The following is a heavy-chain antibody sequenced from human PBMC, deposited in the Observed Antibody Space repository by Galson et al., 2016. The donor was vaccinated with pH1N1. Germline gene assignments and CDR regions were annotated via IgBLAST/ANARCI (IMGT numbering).Heavy chain of an antibody. V-gene: IGHV3-21*04. D-gene: IGHD2-15*01. CDR3: AKQGPILTGLPTFARNYYHYMDV. Sequence: SLRLSCAVSGFTFRSYTMSWVRQAPGKGLERVSSISSTSSHIFYADSVKGRFTISRDNSKSTLSLQVNSLRAEDTAIYYCAKQGPILTGLPTFARNYYHYMDVWGKGTTVTVSS. CDR1: GFTFRSYT. J-gene: IGHJ6*03. CDR2: ISSTSSHI.